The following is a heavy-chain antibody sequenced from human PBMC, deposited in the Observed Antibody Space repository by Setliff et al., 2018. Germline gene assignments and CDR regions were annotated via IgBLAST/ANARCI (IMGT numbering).Heavy chain of an antibody. J-gene: IGHJ4*02. CDR2: MNPNNDDT. CDR1: GYRFNTHD. Sequence: ASVKVSCKASGYRFNTHDINWVRQAPGQGLEWMGWMNPNNDDTGSAHKFQDRVTMTVNRAISTAYLELSGLTPDDTAVYFCARGRGFSGLESTVDFFEYWGPGTLVTSPQ. CDR3: ARGRGFSGLESTVDFFEY. V-gene: IGHV1-8*01. D-gene: IGHD6-19*01.